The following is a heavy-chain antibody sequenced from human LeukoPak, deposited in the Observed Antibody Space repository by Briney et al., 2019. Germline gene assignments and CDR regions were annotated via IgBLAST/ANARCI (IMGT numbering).Heavy chain of an antibody. Sequence: PGGSLRLSCAASGFTFSSYWMSWVRQAPGKGPEWVAHIKQDASQEYHVDSVKGRFTISRDNAKNSLYLQMNSLRAGDTAVYYCARGVVYPAWSGPHWSDYWGQGALVTVSS. D-gene: IGHD3-3*01. CDR3: ARGVVYPAWSGPHWSDY. J-gene: IGHJ4*02. CDR2: IKQDASQE. V-gene: IGHV3-7*01. CDR1: GFTFSSYW.